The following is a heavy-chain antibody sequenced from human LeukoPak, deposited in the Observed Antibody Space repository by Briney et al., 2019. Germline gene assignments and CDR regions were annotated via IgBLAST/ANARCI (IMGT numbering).Heavy chain of an antibody. CDR1: GFTSSSYA. CDR3: ARDIDAYSSGWYFSAFDI. J-gene: IGHJ3*02. V-gene: IGHV3-30*04. CDR2: ISHVGSVK. D-gene: IGHD6-19*01. Sequence: GRSLRLSCAASGFTSSSYAMHWVREAPGKGLEWGAVISHVGSVKYYADSVKGRFTISRVNSKNTLYLQMNSLRAEDTAVYYCARDIDAYSSGWYFSAFDIWGQGTMVTVSS.